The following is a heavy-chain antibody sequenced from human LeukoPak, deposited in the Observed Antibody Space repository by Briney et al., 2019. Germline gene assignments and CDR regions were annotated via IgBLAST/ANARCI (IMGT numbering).Heavy chain of an antibody. J-gene: IGHJ4*02. CDR2: INHSGST. V-gene: IGHV4-34*01. CDR3: ARTMVRGVIIVRLFDY. Sequence: SETLSLTCAVYGGSFSGYYWSWIRQPPGKGLEWIGEINHSGSTNYNPSLKSRVTISVDTSKNQFSLKLSSVTAADTAVYCCARTMVRGVIIVRLFDYWGQGTLVTVSS. CDR1: GGSFSGYY. D-gene: IGHD3-10*01.